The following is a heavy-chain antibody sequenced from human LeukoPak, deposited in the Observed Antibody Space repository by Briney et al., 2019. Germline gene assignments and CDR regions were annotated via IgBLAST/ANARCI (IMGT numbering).Heavy chain of an antibody. CDR3: AREFSYDYVWGSPFDY. Sequence: GSLRLSCAASGFTFSNYNMNWVRQAPGKGLEWVSSISSSSSYIYYADSVKGRFTISRDNAKNSLYLQMNSLRAEDTAVYYCAREFSYDYVWGSPFDYWGQGTLVTVSS. J-gene: IGHJ4*02. V-gene: IGHV3-21*01. CDR2: ISSSSSYI. CDR1: GFTFSNYN. D-gene: IGHD3-16*01.